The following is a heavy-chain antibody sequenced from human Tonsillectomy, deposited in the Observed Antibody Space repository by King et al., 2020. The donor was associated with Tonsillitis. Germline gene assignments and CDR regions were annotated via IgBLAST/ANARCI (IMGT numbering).Heavy chain of an antibody. CDR1: GGSISSGGYF. Sequence: VQLQESGPGLVKPSQTLSLTCTVSGGSISSGGYFWSWIRQHPGKGLEWIGYISYSGSTYYNPSLKSRITMSVDTSKNQFSLKLSSVTAADTAVYYCARDMRLGTAMAPVGHIFDYWGQGTLVTVSS. V-gene: IGHV4-31*03. CDR3: ARDMRLGTAMAPVGHIFDY. D-gene: IGHD5-18*01. CDR2: ISYSGST. J-gene: IGHJ4*02.